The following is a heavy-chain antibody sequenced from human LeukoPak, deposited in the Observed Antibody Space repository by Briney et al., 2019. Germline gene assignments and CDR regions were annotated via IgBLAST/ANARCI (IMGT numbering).Heavy chain of an antibody. V-gene: IGHV3-7*01. D-gene: IGHD3-3*01. CDR1: GFTFSSYW. Sequence: GGSLRLSCAASGFTFSSYWMGWVRQAPGKGLEWVANIKQDGSEKYYVDSVKGRFTISRDNAKNSLYPQMNSLRAEDTAVYYCATVAPYDFWSGPTAPSFDYWGQGALVTVSS. CDR2: IKQDGSEK. CDR3: ATVAPYDFWSGPTAPSFDY. J-gene: IGHJ4*02.